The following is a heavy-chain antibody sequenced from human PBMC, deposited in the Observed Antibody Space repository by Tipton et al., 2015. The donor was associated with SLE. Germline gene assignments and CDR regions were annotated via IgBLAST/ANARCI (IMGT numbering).Heavy chain of an antibody. V-gene: IGHV3-48*01. Sequence: FTFSRDNAKNSLYLQMNSLRAEDTAVYYCVTSIVVVSVDAFDIWGQGTMVTVSS. CDR3: VTSIVVVSVDAFDI. D-gene: IGHD2-2*01. J-gene: IGHJ3*02.